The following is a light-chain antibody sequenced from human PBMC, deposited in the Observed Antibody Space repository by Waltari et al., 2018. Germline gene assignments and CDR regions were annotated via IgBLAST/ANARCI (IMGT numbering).Light chain of an antibody. V-gene: IGKV3-20*01. CDR2: GAS. J-gene: IGKJ1*01. CDR3: QHYVRLPGT. Sequence: IVLTQSPGILSLSPGEGFTLSCRASQSVGRSLAWDQHKPGQAPRLLIYGASSRATGIPDRFSGGGSGTDFSHTSRRLDTEDFAVYYCQHYVRLPGTFGQGTKVEIK. CDR1: QSVGRS.